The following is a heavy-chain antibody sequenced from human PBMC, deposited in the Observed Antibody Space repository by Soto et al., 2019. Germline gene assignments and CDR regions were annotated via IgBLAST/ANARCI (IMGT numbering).Heavy chain of an antibody. CDR1: GYTFTGYY. V-gene: IGHV1-2*04. CDR3: ARGGYHYYYYMDV. D-gene: IGHD6-13*01. J-gene: IGHJ6*03. Sequence: VSVKVSCKASGYTFTGYYMHWVRQAPGQGLEWMGWINPNSGGTNYAQKFQGWVTMTRDTSISTAYMELSRLRSDDTAVYYCARGGYHYYYYMDVWGKGTTVTVSS. CDR2: INPNSGGT.